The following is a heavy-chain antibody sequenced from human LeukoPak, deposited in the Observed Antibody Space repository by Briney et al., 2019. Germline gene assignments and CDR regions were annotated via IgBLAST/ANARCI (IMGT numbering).Heavy chain of an antibody. J-gene: IGHJ4*02. Sequence: GGSLRLSCAASGFTFSSYEMNWVRQAPGKGLEWVSYISSSGSTIYYADSVKGRFTISRDNAKNSLYLQMNSLRAEDTAVYYCAKGPWTMIVVDTYFDYWGQGTLVTVSS. CDR1: GFTFSSYE. V-gene: IGHV3-48*03. CDR2: ISSSGSTI. D-gene: IGHD3-22*01. CDR3: AKGPWTMIVVDTYFDY.